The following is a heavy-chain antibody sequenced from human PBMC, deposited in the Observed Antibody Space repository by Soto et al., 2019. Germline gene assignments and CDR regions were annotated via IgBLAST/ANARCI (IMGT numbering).Heavy chain of an antibody. D-gene: IGHD6-19*01. J-gene: IGHJ4*02. CDR3: AREGGSIGGWFGRKFDS. V-gene: IGHV3-23*01. CDR1: GFSFSTHA. Sequence: GGSLRLSCTASGFSFSTHAMSWVRQAPGKGLEWVSSISSGGTTTFYAASVEGRFTISRDKSKNTLYLQMDSLRADDTAVYYCAREGGSIGGWFGRKFDSWGQGTQVTVSS. CDR2: ISSGGTTT.